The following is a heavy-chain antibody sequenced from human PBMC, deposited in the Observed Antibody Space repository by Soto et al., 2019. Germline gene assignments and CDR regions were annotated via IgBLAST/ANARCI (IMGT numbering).Heavy chain of an antibody. D-gene: IGHD6-19*01. J-gene: IGHJ5*02. Sequence: GGSLRLSCAASGFTFSSYGMHWVRQAPGKGLEWVAVISYDGSNKYYADSVKGRFTISRDNSKNTLYLQMNSLRAEDTAVYYCAKVSSRSGWKHWFDTWGQGTLVTVSS. CDR3: AKVSSRSGWKHWFDT. V-gene: IGHV3-30*18. CDR1: GFTFSSYG. CDR2: ISYDGSNK.